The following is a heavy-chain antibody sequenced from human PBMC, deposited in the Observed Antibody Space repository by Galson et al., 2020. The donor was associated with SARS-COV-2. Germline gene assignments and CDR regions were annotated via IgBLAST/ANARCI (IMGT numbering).Heavy chain of an antibody. J-gene: IGHJ6*02. D-gene: IGHD6-13*01. CDR1: GYSFTSYW. CDR2: IYPGDSDT. V-gene: IGHV5-51*01. Sequence: GESLKISCKGSGYSFTSYWIGWVRQMPGKGLEWMGIIYPGDSDTRYSPSFQGQVTISADKSISTAYLQWSSLKASDTAMYYCARESDIAAAVRPDYYGMDVWGQGTTVTVSS. CDR3: ARESDIAAAVRPDYYGMDV.